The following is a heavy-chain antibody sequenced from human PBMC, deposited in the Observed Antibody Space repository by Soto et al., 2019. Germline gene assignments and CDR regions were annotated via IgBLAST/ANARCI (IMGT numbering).Heavy chain of an antibody. J-gene: IGHJ4*02. Sequence: SETLSLTCTVSGGSISSSSYYWGWIRQPPGKGLEWIGSIYYSGSTYHNPSLKSRVTISVDTSKNQFSLKLSSVTAADTAVHYCARQGGYEAARTKKVDYWGQGTLVTSPQ. V-gene: IGHV4-39*01. CDR1: GGSISSSSYY. CDR2: IYYSGST. D-gene: IGHD6-6*01. CDR3: ARQGGYEAARTKKVDY.